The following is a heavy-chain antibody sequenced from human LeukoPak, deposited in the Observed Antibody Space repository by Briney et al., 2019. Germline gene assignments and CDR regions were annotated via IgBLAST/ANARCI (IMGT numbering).Heavy chain of an antibody. CDR2: INPSGGRSDAT. Sequence: ASVKVSCKASGTTFTTDYMHWLREAPGQGLEWMGMINPSGGRSDATRYAQKFQGRLTVTSDTSTSTVYMELSSLRSEDTAVYYCARSPMMFCTATRCVGSWVAPWGLGTLVTVS. J-gene: IGHJ5*02. D-gene: IGHD2-15*01. CDR3: ARSPMMFCTATRCVGSWVAP. CDR1: GTTFTTDY. V-gene: IGHV1-46*01.